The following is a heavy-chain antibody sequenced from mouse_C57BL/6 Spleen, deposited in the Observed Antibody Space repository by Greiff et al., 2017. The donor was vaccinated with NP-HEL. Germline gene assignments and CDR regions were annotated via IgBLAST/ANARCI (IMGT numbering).Heavy chain of an antibody. V-gene: IGHV1-69*01. CDR2: IDPSDSYT. CDR3: ARTDDYASRDY. CDR1: GYTFTSYW. J-gene: IGHJ4*01. D-gene: IGHD2-4*01. Sequence: QVQLQQPGAELVMPGASVKLSCKASGYTFTSYWMHWVKQRPGQGLEWIGEIDPSDSYTNYNQKFKGKSTLTVDKSSSTAYMLLSSLTSEDSAVYCCARTDDYASRDYWGQGTSVTVSS.